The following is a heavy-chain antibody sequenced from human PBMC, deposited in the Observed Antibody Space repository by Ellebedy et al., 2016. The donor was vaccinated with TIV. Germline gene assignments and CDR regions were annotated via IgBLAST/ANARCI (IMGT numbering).Heavy chain of an antibody. CDR3: ARGAGGMVRVFEL. D-gene: IGHD3-10*01. CDR1: AFTFNTYW. CDR2: INSDGSST. Sequence: GESLKISCAASAFTFNTYWMHWVRQAPGKGLVWVSRINSDGSSTSYADSVKGRFTISRDNAKNTLYLQMNSLRAEDTAVYYCARGAGGMVRVFELWGRGTLVTVSS. J-gene: IGHJ2*01. V-gene: IGHV3-74*01.